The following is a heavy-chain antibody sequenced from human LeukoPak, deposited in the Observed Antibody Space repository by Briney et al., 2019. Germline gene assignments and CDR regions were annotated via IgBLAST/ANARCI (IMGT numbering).Heavy chain of an antibody. Sequence: SETLSLTCTVSGGSISSYYWSWIRQPPGKGLEWIGYIYYSGSTNYNPSLKSRVTISLDTSKNQFSLKLSSVTAADTAVYYCARQNYYGSGSYYFDYWGQGTLVTVSS. V-gene: IGHV4-59*08. CDR3: ARQNYYGSGSYYFDY. D-gene: IGHD3-10*01. CDR1: GGSISSYY. J-gene: IGHJ4*02. CDR2: IYYSGST.